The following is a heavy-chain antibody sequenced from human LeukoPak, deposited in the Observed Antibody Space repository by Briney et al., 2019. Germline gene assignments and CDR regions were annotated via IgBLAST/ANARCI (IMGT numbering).Heavy chain of an antibody. CDR2: INHSGST. CDR1: CGSFSGYY. J-gene: IGHJ4*02. D-gene: IGHD3-10*01. Sequence: PSETLSLTCAVYCGSFSGYYWSWIRQPPGKGLEWIGEINHSGSTNYNPSLKSRVTISVDTSKNQFSLKLSSVTAADTAVYYCARCTKHLWFGGPYYFDYWGQGTLVTVSS. CDR3: ARCTKHLWFGGPYYFDY. V-gene: IGHV4-34*01.